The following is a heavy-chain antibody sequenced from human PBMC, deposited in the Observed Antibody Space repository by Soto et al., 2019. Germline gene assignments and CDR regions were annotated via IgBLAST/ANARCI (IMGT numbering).Heavy chain of an antibody. Sequence: PSETLSLTCTFSGGSISSAAYYWSWIRQHPGKGLEWIGYISHSGSTYYTPSLKSRVIISADTSKNQFSVNLTSVTAADTAVYYCAREYTYGSNFFDCWGQGALVTVSS. CDR1: GGSISSAAYY. D-gene: IGHD5-18*01. V-gene: IGHV4-31*03. CDR2: ISHSGST. CDR3: AREYTYGSNFFDC. J-gene: IGHJ4*02.